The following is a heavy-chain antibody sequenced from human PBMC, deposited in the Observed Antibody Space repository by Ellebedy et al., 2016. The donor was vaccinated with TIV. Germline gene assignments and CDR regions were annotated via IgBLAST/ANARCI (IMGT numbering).Heavy chain of an antibody. Sequence: SETLSLTXTVSGGPISSYYWSWIRQPPGKGLEWIGYIYYSGSTNYNPSLKSRVTISVDTSKNQFSLKLSSVTAADTAVYYCARDYTIFGVVSHYYYGMDVWGQGTTVTVSS. CDR1: GGPISSYY. J-gene: IGHJ6*02. CDR2: IYYSGST. D-gene: IGHD3-3*01. CDR3: ARDYTIFGVVSHYYYGMDV. V-gene: IGHV4-59*01.